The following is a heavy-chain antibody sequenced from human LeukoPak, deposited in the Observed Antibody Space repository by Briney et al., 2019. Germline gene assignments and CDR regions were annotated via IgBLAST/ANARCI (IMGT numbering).Heavy chain of an antibody. Sequence: SETLSLTCTVAGGTLNRNYWSWIRQPPGKGLEWIAYIDYSESTNYNPSLKSRLTISVDASKNQFSLKLGSVTAADTAVYYCARDRRRELLHAFDIWGQGTMVTVSS. D-gene: IGHD1-26*01. CDR1: GGTLNRNY. CDR2: IDYSEST. V-gene: IGHV4-59*13. J-gene: IGHJ3*02. CDR3: ARDRRRELLHAFDI.